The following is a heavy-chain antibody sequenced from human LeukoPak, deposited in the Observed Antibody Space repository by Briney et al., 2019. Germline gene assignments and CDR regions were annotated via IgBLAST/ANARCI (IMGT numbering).Heavy chain of an antibody. D-gene: IGHD3-22*01. Sequence: EASVKVSCKASGGTFSSYAISWVRQAPGQGLEWMGRIIPILGIANYAQKFQGRVTITADKSTSTAYMELSSLRSEDTAVYYCARSPPFHDSSGWYFDLWGRGTLVTVSS. CDR2: IIPILGIA. V-gene: IGHV1-69*04. CDR1: GGTFSSYA. CDR3: ARSPPFHDSSGWYFDL. J-gene: IGHJ2*01.